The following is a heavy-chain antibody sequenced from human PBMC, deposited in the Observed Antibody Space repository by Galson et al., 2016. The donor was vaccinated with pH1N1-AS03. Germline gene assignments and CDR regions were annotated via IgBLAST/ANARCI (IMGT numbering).Heavy chain of an antibody. Sequence: SLRLSCAASEFTFSIYHMSWVRQAPGKGLEWVSYINSRSDTIYYADSVKGRFTISRDNAKNSLYLQMSSLRDDDTAVYFCARHYAWYYDFHLDVWGRGTTVTVSS. J-gene: IGHJ6*02. D-gene: IGHD3/OR15-3a*01. CDR1: EFTFSIYH. V-gene: IGHV3-48*02. CDR3: ARHYAWYYDFHLDV. CDR2: INSRSDTI.